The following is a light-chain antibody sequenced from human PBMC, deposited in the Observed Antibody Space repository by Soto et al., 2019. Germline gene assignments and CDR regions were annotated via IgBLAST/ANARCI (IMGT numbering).Light chain of an antibody. Sequence: QSALTQPPSASGSPGQSVTISCTGTSSDVGGYNYVSWYQQHPGKAPKLMIYEVTMRPSGVPDRFSGSKSGNTASLTVSGLQAEDEADYYCNSYAGSFNWVFGGGTQLTVL. V-gene: IGLV2-8*01. J-gene: IGLJ3*02. CDR1: SSDVGGYNY. CDR3: NSYAGSFNWV. CDR2: EVT.